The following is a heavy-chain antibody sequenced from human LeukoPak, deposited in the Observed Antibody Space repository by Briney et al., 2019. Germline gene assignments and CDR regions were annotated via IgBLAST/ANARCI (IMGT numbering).Heavy chain of an antibody. CDR3: AGLRGRPHAFDI. J-gene: IGHJ3*02. D-gene: IGHD5-12*01. V-gene: IGHV4-31*03. Sequence: SETLSLTCTVSGGSISRGGYYWSWIRQHPGKGLKWIGYIYNSRSTYYNPSLKSRVTISVDTSKNQFSLKLSSVSAADTAVYYCAGLRGRPHAFDIWGQGTVVTVSS. CDR2: IYNSRST. CDR1: GGSISRGGYY.